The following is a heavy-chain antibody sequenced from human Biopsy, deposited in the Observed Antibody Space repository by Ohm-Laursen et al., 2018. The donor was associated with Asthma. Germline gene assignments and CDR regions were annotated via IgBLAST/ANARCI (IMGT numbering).Heavy chain of an antibody. D-gene: IGHD6-13*01. Sequence: SETLSLTCSLSSGSGGYMRSGNYYWGWIRQPPGKGLEWIGSIYYSGTTYYNPSLESRVTVSADTSKNQFSLKLTSVTAADTAVYYCVRGGSSWQHGPFHYYYGLDVWGQGTTATVSS. V-gene: IGHV4-39*01. CDR2: IYYSGTT. CDR3: VRGGSSWQHGPFHYYYGLDV. CDR1: SGSGGYMRSGNYY. J-gene: IGHJ6*02.